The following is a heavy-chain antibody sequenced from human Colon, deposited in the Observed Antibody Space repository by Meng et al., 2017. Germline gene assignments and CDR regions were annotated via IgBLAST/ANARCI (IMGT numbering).Heavy chain of an antibody. CDR2: VIPILGIA. D-gene: IGHD3-16*01. J-gene: IGHJ4*02. CDR1: GATLSNST. Sequence: QVQLVQSGTEVKKPGSSVKVSCKASGATLSNSTISWVRQAPGQGLEWMGRVIPILGIAKYAQTFQGRLKITADKSTNTAYMELSSLRSEDTAVYFCARDPGGFDYWGQGTLVTVSS. CDR3: ARDPGGFDY. V-gene: IGHV1-69*02.